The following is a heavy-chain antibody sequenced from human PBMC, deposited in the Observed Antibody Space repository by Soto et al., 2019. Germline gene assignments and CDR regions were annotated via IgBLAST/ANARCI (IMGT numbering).Heavy chain of an antibody. CDR2: TYYRSKWYY. Sequence: SQTLSLTCAITGDSVSSNSAGWSWVRQSPSRGLEWLGRTYYRSKWYYEYAVSVRGRITINPDTSKNQYSLQLNSVTPEDTAVYFCARGEQYSGRIFDFWGQGTLVTVS. V-gene: IGHV6-1*01. CDR3: ARGEQYSGRIFDF. CDR1: GDSVSSNSAG. J-gene: IGHJ4*01. D-gene: IGHD1-26*01.